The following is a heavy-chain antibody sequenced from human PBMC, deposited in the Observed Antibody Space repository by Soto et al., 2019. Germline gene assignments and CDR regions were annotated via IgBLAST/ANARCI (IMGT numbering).Heavy chain of an antibody. J-gene: IGHJ6*02. D-gene: IGHD2-21*02. CDR1: GFSLSTSGVG. CDR3: IQSRCGGDCLQAYASHYYYGMDV. V-gene: IGHV2-5*02. Sequence: SGPTLVNPTQTLTLTCTFSGFSLSTSGVGVGWIRQPPGKALEWLALIYWDDDKRYSPSLRSRLTINKDTSKNQVVLTMTNMDPVDTATYYCIQSRCGGDCLQAYASHYYYGMDVWGQGTTVTVSS. CDR2: IYWDDDK.